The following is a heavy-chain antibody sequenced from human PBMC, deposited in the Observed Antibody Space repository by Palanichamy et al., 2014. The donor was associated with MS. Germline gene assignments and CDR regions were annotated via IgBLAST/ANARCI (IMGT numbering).Heavy chain of an antibody. V-gene: IGHV3-23*01. CDR1: GFTFSSYA. CDR3: AKWRGIASAGV. D-gene: IGHD3-3*01. CDR2: ISGSGGST. Sequence: EVQLLESGGGLVQPGGSLRLSCAASGFTFSSYAMNWVRQAPGKGLEWVSGISGSGGSTYYADSVRGRFTISRDNSKNTLYLQMNSLRAEDTAVYYCAKWRGIASAGVWGQGTTVTVSS. J-gene: IGHJ6*02.